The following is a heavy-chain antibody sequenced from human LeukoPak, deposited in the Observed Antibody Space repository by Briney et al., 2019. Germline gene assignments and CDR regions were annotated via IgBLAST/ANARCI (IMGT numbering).Heavy chain of an antibody. Sequence: ASVKVSCKASGYTFTSYGISWVRQAPGQGLEWMGGIIPIFGTANYAQKFQGRVTITADESTSTAYMELRSLRSEDTAVYYCARDGSSGLFAFDIWGQGTMVTVSS. CDR1: GYTFTSYG. V-gene: IGHV1-69*13. CDR2: IIPIFGTA. D-gene: IGHD3-22*01. J-gene: IGHJ3*02. CDR3: ARDGSSGLFAFDI.